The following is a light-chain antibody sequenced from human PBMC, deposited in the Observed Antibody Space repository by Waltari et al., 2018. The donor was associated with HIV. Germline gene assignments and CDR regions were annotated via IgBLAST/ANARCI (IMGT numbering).Light chain of an antibody. J-gene: IGLJ3*02. CDR2: DVT. CDR3: CSYAGTYTWV. V-gene: IGLV2-11*02. Sequence: SALTQPRSVSGSPGQSVAIPCTGTSIDVRGYSYVSWYQLHPGKAPKLMIYDVTKRPSGVPARFSGSKSGNTASLTISGLQAEDEAEYYCCSYAGTYTWVFGGGTKLTVL. CDR1: SIDVRGYSY.